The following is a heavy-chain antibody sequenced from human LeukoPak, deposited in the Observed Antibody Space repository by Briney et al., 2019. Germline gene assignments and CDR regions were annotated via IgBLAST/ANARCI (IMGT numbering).Heavy chain of an antibody. CDR2: IRDKAESYAT. J-gene: IGHJ4*02. Sequence: PGGSLKLSCAASGFSFSVSTMHWVRQASGKGLEWVGRIRDKAESYATVYAASVKGRFTISRDDSQNTAYLQLNSLRSDDTAVYYCTRSLTGTTFGDYRGQGTLVTVSS. CDR1: GFSFSVST. V-gene: IGHV3-73*01. D-gene: IGHD1-7*01. CDR3: TRSLTGTTFGDY.